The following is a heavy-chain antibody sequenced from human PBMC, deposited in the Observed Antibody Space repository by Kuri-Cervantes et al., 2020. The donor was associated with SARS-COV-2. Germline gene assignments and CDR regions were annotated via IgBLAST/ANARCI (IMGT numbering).Heavy chain of an antibody. CDR2: ISYDESDE. Sequence: GASLKISCAASGFAFSTYGTHWVRQAPGKGLEWVAFISYDESDEYYLDSVKGRFTNSRDNSKNTLYIQMNSLRAEDTAVYSCAKDLRGSYSIEYWGQGTLVTVSS. V-gene: IGHV3-30*02. J-gene: IGHJ4*02. D-gene: IGHD2-21*01. CDR3: AKDLRGSYSIEY. CDR1: GFAFSTYG.